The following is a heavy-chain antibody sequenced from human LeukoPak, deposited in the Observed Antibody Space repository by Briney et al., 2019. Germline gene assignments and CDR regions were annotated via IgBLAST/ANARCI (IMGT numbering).Heavy chain of an antibody. Sequence: VASVKVSCKASGYTFTSYYIHWVRQAPGQGLEWMGWTNPKSGDTKYGQKFQGRVTMTRDTSITTTYMELSNLRSDDTAVYYCARVLDRWELHPFDYWGQGTLVTVSS. CDR3: ARVLDRWELHPFDY. V-gene: IGHV1-2*02. J-gene: IGHJ4*02. D-gene: IGHD1-26*01. CDR2: TNPKSGDT. CDR1: GYTFTSYY.